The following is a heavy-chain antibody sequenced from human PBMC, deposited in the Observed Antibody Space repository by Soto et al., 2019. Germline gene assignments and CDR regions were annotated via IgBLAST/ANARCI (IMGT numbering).Heavy chain of an antibody. CDR3: ASLGVAVNFDY. V-gene: IGHV3-23*01. J-gene: IGHJ4*02. CDR1: GFTFSSYA. CDR2: MSGSGGST. D-gene: IGHD6-19*01. Sequence: EVQLLESGGGLVQPGGSLRLSCAASGFTFSSYAMSWVRQAPGKGLEWVSSMSGSGGSTYYADSVKGRFTISRDNSKNTLYLQMNRLRAEDTAVYYCASLGVAVNFDYWGQGTLVTVSS.